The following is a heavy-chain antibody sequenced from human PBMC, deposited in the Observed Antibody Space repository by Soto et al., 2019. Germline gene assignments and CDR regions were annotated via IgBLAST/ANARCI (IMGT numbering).Heavy chain of an antibody. Sequence: SETLSLTCAVSGYSISSGYYWGWSRQPPGKGLEWIGSIYHSGSTYYNPSLKSRVTISVDTSKNQFSLKLSSVTAADTAVYYCARSYYYDSSVEQYFQHWGQGTLVTVS. V-gene: IGHV4-38-2*01. CDR3: ARSYYYDSSVEQYFQH. J-gene: IGHJ1*01. CDR2: IYHSGST. D-gene: IGHD3-22*01. CDR1: GYSISSGYY.